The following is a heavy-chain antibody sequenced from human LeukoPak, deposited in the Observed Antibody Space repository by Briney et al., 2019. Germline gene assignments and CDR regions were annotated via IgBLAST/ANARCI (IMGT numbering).Heavy chain of an antibody. CDR1: GGSINDHA. CDR3: ARLSRIATAGAYSYHSLDI. J-gene: IGHJ6*02. Sequence: SETLSLTCTVSGGSINDHARCWIRQPPGRGLEWIGCVYYTGSSEYNASLKSRLTISTEPSNNQLSLKVTSVTAADTAIYSCARLSRIATAGAYSYHSLDIWGQGTTVTVSS. V-gene: IGHV4-59*11. CDR2: VYYTGSS. D-gene: IGHD6-13*01.